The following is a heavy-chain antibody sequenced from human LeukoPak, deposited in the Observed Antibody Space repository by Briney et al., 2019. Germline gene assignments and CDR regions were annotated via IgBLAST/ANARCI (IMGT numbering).Heavy chain of an antibody. CDR3: ARDHWGDTAMVIPGNY. J-gene: IGHJ4*02. CDR2: ISYDGSNK. D-gene: IGHD5-18*01. CDR1: GFTFSSYA. Sequence: PGGSLRLSCAASGFTFSSYAMHWVRQAPGKGLEWVAVISYDGSNKYYADSVKGRFTISRDNSKNTLYLQMNSLRAEDTAVYYCARDHWGDTAMVIPGNYWGQGTLVTVSS. V-gene: IGHV3-30-3*01.